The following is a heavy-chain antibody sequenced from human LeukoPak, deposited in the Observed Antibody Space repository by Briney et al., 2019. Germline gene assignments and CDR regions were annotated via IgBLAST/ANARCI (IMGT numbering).Heavy chain of an antibody. D-gene: IGHD3-22*01. CDR3: ARALNYYDSSGYLSAFDP. Sequence: ASVKLSCKASGYTFTGYYMHWVRQAPGQGLEWMGWINPNSGGTNYAQKFQGRVTMTRDTSISTAYMELSRLRSDDTAVYYCARALNYYDSSGYLSAFDPWGQGTLVTVSS. CDR1: GYTFTGYY. V-gene: IGHV1-2*02. J-gene: IGHJ5*02. CDR2: INPNSGGT.